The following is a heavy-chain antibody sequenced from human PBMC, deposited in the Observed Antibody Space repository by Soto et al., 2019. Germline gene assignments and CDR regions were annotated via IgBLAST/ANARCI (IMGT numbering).Heavy chain of an antibody. CDR3: ARTSRDYGDYYFDY. J-gene: IGHJ4*02. D-gene: IGHD4-17*01. CDR2: IYHSGST. V-gene: IGHV4-30-2*01. CDR1: GGSISSGGYS. Sequence: PSETLSLTCAVSGGSISSGGYSWSWIRQPPGKGLEWIGYIYHSGSTYYNPSLKSRVTISVDRSKNQFSLKLSSVTAADTAVYYCARTSRDYGDYYFDYWGQGTLVTAPQ.